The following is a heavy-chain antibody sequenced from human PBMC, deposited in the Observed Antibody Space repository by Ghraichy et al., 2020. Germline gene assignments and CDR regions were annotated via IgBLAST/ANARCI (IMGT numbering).Heavy chain of an antibody. CDR3: ARINPRDYDHYMDV. CDR1: GGSTSSSY. Sequence: SETLSLTCTVSGGSTSSSYWSWLRQPPGKGLEWIAYIYYSGNAIHNPSFKSRVTISLDTPKNQFSLKLSSVTAADTAVYYCARINPRDYDHYMDVWGKGTTVTVSS. V-gene: IGHV4-59*12. CDR2: IYYSGNA. J-gene: IGHJ6*03.